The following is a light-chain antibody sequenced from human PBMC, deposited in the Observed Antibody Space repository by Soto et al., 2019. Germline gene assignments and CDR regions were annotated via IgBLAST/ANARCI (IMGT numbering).Light chain of an antibody. CDR3: QQYERYST. J-gene: IGKJ1*01. V-gene: IGKV1-5*03. Sequence: DIQMAQSPSSLSASVGDRVTITCRASQSISNYSAWYQQKPGIAPKLLIHKASTLESGVPSRFSGSGYGTEFTLTISGLQPEDSATYYCQQYERYSTFGQGTKVDIK. CDR1: QSISNY. CDR2: KAS.